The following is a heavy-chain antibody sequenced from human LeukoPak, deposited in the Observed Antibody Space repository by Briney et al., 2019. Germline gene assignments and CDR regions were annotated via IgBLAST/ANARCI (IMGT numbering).Heavy chain of an antibody. D-gene: IGHD4-17*01. CDR2: ISAYNGNT. J-gene: IGHJ4*02. V-gene: IGHV1-18*01. Sequence: ASVKVSCKASGYTFTSYGISWVRQAPGQGLEWMGWISAYNGNTNYAQKLQGRVTMTRNTSISTAYMELSSLRSEDTAVYYCARGRVDYGDPFGWDYWGQGTLVTVSS. CDR3: ARGRVDYGDPFGWDY. CDR1: GYTFTSYG.